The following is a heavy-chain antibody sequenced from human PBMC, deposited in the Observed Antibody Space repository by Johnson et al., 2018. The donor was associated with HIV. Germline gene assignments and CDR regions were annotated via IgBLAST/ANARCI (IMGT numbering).Heavy chain of an antibody. Sequence: VQLVESGGSVVRPGGSLRLSCAASGFTFSSYWMSWVRQAPGKGLEWVANIKQDGSEKYYVDSVKGRITISRDNAKNSLYLQMTSLRAEDTAVSYCARDQWMAGDAFDIWGQGTVVTVSS. J-gene: IGHJ3*02. CDR1: GFTFSSYW. CDR2: IKQDGSEK. D-gene: IGHD5-24*01. V-gene: IGHV3-7*01. CDR3: ARDQWMAGDAFDI.